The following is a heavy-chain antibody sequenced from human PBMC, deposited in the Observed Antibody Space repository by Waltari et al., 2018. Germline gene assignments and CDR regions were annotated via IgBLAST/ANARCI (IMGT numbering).Heavy chain of an antibody. Sequence: QVQLVEYGGGVVPPGRSLRLSCAASGFTSSTYAMHWFRHGPGKGLEWVAVIAYYGSNKYYTDSVKGRFTISRNNSKNTVYLQMNSLRAEDTAVYYCAREFESRKVGAAVDYWGQGTLVTVSS. D-gene: IGHD1-26*01. V-gene: IGHV3-30*10. CDR2: IAYYGSNK. J-gene: IGHJ4*02. CDR3: AREFESRKVGAAVDY. CDR1: GFTSSTYA.